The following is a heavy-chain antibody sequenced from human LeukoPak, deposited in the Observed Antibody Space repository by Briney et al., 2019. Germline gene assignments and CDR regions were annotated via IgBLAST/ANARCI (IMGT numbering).Heavy chain of an antibody. J-gene: IGHJ4*02. D-gene: IGHD1-14*01. CDR3: AKAYHYYFDC. CDR1: GFTFSSYA. Sequence: PGGSLRLSCAASGFTFSSYAMSWVRQAPGKGLEWVSAISGGGGTIYYADSVKGRFTISRDNSKNTLYLQMNSLRVEDTAVYYCAKAYHYYFDCWGQGTLVTVSS. V-gene: IGHV3-23*01. CDR2: ISGGGGTI.